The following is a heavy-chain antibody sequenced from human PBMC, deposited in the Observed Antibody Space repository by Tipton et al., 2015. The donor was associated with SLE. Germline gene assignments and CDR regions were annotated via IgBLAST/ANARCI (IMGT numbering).Heavy chain of an antibody. Sequence: LRLSCTVSGGSVGNYYWSWIRQSPGKGLEWIGYIHYTGSTEYNPSLKSRVTISVDTSKNQFNLKLRSVTVVDTAMYYCARRSLSAVPKWGQGTLVTVSS. CDR3: ARRSLSAVPK. CDR2: IHYTGST. D-gene: IGHD6-13*01. J-gene: IGHJ4*02. CDR1: GGSVGNYY. V-gene: IGHV4-59*02.